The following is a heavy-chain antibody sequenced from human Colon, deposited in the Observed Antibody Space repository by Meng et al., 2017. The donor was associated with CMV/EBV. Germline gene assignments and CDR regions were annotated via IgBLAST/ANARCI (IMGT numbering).Heavy chain of an antibody. CDR1: GYTFTDNY. V-gene: IGHV1-2*02. CDR2: INPNSGGT. CDR3: ARGKNYYDSSGYRKGLDY. D-gene: IGHD3-22*01. J-gene: IGHJ4*02. Sequence: QGQRVQSGAEVKKPGASVKVSCKASGYTFTDNYMHWVRQAPGQGLEWMGWINPNSGGTNYAQKFQGRVTMTRDTSISTAYMELSRLRSDDTAVYYCARGKNYYDSSGYRKGLDYWGQGTLVTVSS.